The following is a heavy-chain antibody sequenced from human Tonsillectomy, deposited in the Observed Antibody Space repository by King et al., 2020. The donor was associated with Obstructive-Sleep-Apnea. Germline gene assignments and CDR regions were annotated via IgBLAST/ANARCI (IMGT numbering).Heavy chain of an antibody. CDR3: ARYAYAAVGSTDYFDY. Sequence: QLQLVQSGVEVKKPGASVKVSCKASGYTFTSYGITWVRLAPGQGLEWMGWISVYNGDTKYAQKFQGRVTMTTDTSTNTAYMELRSLRSDDTAVYYCARYAYAAVGSTDYFDYWGQGTLVTVSS. CDR2: ISVYNGDT. V-gene: IGHV1-18*04. J-gene: IGHJ4*02. D-gene: IGHD6-13*01. CDR1: GYTFTSYG.